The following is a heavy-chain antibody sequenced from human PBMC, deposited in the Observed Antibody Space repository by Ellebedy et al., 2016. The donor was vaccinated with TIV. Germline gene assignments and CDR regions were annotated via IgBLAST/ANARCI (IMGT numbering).Heavy chain of an antibody. CDR3: AKDGGLGLYCVSASCYTNAFDI. CDR1: GFTFSSNW. V-gene: IGHV3-74*01. CDR2: INTDGTSI. J-gene: IGHJ3*02. Sequence: GESLKISCAASGFTFSSNWMHWVRQGPGKGLLWVSRINTDGTSIAYADSVKGRFTISRDHSRNTTSLQMNSLRAEDTAMYYCAKDGGLGLYCVSASCYTNAFDIWGQGTMVTVSS. D-gene: IGHD2-2*01.